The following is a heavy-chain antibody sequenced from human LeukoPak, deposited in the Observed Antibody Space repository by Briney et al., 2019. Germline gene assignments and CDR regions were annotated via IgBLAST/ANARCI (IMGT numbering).Heavy chain of an antibody. CDR2: INHSGST. J-gene: IGHJ3*02. V-gene: IGHV4-34*01. CDR3: ARLNTYYYDSSGYYLGAFDI. CDR1: GGSFSGYY. Sequence: PSETLSLTCTVYGGSFSGYYWSWIRQPPGKGLEWIGEINHSGSTNYNPSLKSRVTISVDTSKNQFSLKLSSVTAADTAVYYCARLNTYYYDSSGYYLGAFDIWGQGTMVTVSS. D-gene: IGHD3-22*01.